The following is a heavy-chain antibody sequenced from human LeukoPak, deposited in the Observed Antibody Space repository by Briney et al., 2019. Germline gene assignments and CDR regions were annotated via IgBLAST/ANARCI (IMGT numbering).Heavy chain of an antibody. V-gene: IGHV3-23*01. CDR1: GFTFSSYA. J-gene: IGHJ4*02. CDR2: ISGSGGST. CDR3: AKDLRRGYCSGGSCYSYLLGYFDC. D-gene: IGHD2-15*01. Sequence: GGSLRLSCAASGFTFSSYAMSWVRQAPGKGLEWVSAISGSGGSTYYADSVKGRFTISRDNSKNTLYLQMNSLRAEDTAVYYCAKDLRRGYCSGGSCYSYLLGYFDCWGQGTLGTVSS.